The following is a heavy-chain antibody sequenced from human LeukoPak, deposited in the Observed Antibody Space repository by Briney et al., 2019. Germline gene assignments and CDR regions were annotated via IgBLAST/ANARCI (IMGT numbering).Heavy chain of an antibody. Sequence: GGSLRLSCSASGFVFTIYTMYWVRQAPGKGPEYVSTISGSGNGFSIYYADSVKGRFTISRDDSKSILYLQMNGLRSEDTAVYYCVRDFGRIRGTPGSWGQGTLVTVSS. CDR2: ISGSGNGFSI. D-gene: IGHD3-3*01. V-gene: IGHV3-64D*06. CDR1: GFVFTIYT. CDR3: VRDFGRIRGTPGS. J-gene: IGHJ5*02.